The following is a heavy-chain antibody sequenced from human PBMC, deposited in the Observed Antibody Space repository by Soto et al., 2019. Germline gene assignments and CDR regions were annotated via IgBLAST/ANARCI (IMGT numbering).Heavy chain of an antibody. D-gene: IGHD3-10*01. Sequence: ASVKVSCKASGYTFSTYAMHWVRQAPGQSVEWMRGRNGGTGQTRYSQKFQDRVIITRDTSASTGYMELSSLTSEDTAVYYCARDRQQGLFTMVRGVINLPNYYYYGMDVWGQGTTVTVSS. CDR1: GYTFSTYA. CDR3: ARDRQQGLFTMVRGVINLPNYYYYGMDV. CDR2: RNGGTGQT. V-gene: IGHV1-3*01. J-gene: IGHJ6*02.